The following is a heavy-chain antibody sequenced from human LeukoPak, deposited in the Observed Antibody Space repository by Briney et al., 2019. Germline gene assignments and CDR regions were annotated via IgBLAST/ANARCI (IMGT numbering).Heavy chain of an antibody. CDR3: ASTPYYYDSSGYYP. J-gene: IGHJ5*02. CDR1: GYTFTRYY. CDR2: INPSGGST. D-gene: IGHD3-22*01. V-gene: IGHV1-46*01. Sequence: PGASVKVSCKASGYTFTRYYMHWVRQAPGQGLEWMGIINPSGGSTSYAQKFQGRVTITADKSTSTAYMELSSLRSEDTAVYYCASTPYYYDSSGYYPWGQGTLVTVSS.